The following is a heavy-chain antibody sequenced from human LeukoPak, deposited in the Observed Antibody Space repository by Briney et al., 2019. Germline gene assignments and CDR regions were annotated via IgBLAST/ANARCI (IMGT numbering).Heavy chain of an antibody. CDR1: GFTFSSYA. CDR2: ISYDGSNK. V-gene: IGHV3-30-3*01. Sequence: GRSLRLSCAASGFTFSSYAMLWVRQAPGKGLEWVAVISYDGSNKYYADSVKGRFTISRDNSKNTLYLQMNSLRAEDTAVYYCARALSTVTTDYDAFDIWGQGTMVTVSS. J-gene: IGHJ3*02. D-gene: IGHD4-17*01. CDR3: ARALSTVTTDYDAFDI.